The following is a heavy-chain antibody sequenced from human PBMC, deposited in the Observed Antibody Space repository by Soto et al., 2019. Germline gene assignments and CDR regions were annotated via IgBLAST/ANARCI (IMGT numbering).Heavy chain of an antibody. D-gene: IGHD2-15*01. Sequence: SGPTLVNPPETFTLTCPESGFPLRDPDVGVAWIRRPPGKTLEWLAHILSNDEEVFSSSLGTRLTISKDTSRSQVVLTMSNMEPVDTATYYCARIRGDCSGGSCYFYYFALDVWGQGTTVTVSS. V-gene: IGHV2-26*01. CDR3: ARIRGDCSGGSCYFYYFALDV. CDR2: ILSNDEE. CDR1: GFPLRDPDVG. J-gene: IGHJ6*02.